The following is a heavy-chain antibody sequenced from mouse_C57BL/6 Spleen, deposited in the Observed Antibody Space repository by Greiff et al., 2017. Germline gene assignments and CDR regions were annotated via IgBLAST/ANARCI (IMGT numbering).Heavy chain of an antibody. D-gene: IGHD1-1*01. CDR3: AREYYGTIDY. J-gene: IGHJ2*01. V-gene: IGHV1-82*01. CDR2: IYPGDGDT. CDR1: GYAFSSSW. Sequence: VMLVESGPELVKPGASVKISCKASGYAFSSSWMNWVKQRPGKGLEWIGRIYPGDGDTNYNGKFKGKATLTADKSSSTAYMQLSSLTSEDSAVYFCAREYYGTIDYWGQGTTLTVSS.